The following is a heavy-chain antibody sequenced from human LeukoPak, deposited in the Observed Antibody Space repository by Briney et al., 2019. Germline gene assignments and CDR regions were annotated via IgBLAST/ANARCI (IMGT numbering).Heavy chain of an antibody. V-gene: IGHV3-7*01. Sequence: PGGSLRLSCAASGFTFSSQWMSWVRQAPGKGLEWVANIKRDGSAEYYVDSVKGRFTISRDNAKNSLYLQMNGLRAEDTAVYFCARDSNWSLDYWGQGTLVTVSS. CDR2: IKRDGSAE. CDR1: GFTFSSQW. J-gene: IGHJ4*02. D-gene: IGHD1-1*01. CDR3: ARDSNWSLDY.